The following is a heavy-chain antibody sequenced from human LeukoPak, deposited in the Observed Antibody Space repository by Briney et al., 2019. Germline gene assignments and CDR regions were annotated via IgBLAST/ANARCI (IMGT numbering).Heavy chain of an antibody. J-gene: IGHJ4*02. CDR2: IYHSGST. Sequence: SETLSLTCAVSGGSISSSNWWSWVRQPPGKGLEWIGEIYHSGSTNYNPSLKSRVTISVDKSKNQFSLKLSSVTAADTAVYYCARDSYNYGSGSLDYWGRGTLVTVSS. D-gene: IGHD5-18*01. CDR1: GGSISSSNW. CDR3: ARDSYNYGSGSLDY. V-gene: IGHV4-4*02.